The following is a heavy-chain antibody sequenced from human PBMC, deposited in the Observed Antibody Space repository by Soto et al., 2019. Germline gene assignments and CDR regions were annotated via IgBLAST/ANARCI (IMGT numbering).Heavy chain of an antibody. CDR1: GDSVSNDAYH. Sequence: QVKLQESGPGLVKPSETLSLTCTVSGDSVSNDAYHWSWVRQPPGKGLERVGYIYYSAITNYNPSLKSRVTILVDTSKSEISLTLTSVTAADTAVYYCARANIAAAGTIFDPWGQGVLVTVSA. D-gene: IGHD6-13*01. CDR2: IYYSAIT. V-gene: IGHV4-61*08. CDR3: ARANIAAAGTIFDP. J-gene: IGHJ5*02.